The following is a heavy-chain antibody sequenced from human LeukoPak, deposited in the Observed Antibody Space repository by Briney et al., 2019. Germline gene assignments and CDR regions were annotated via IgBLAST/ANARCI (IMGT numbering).Heavy chain of an antibody. CDR1: GFTFSIYE. J-gene: IGHJ6*03. D-gene: IGHD6-19*01. CDR2: ISTGSNTI. CDR3: AKVREQWLVPNYYYYYYMDV. V-gene: IGHV3-48*03. Sequence: GGSLRLSCAASGFTFSIYEMNWVRQAPGKGLEWLSHISTGSNTIHYANSVEGRFTISRDDAKNSLYLQMNSLRAEDTAVYYCAKVREQWLVPNYYYYYYMDVWGKGTTVTISS.